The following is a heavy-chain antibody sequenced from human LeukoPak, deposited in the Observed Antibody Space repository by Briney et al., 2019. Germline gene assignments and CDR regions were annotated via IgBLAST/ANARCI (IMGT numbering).Heavy chain of an antibody. D-gene: IGHD3-16*02. CDR3: AREVWARATIYDYVWGSYRPYYFDY. Sequence: ASVKVSCKASGYTFTSYYMHWVRQAPGQGLEWMGIINPSGGSTSYAQKFQGRVTMTRDMSTSTVYMELSSLRSEDTGVYYCAREVWARATIYDYVWGSYRPYYFDYWGQGTLVTVSS. V-gene: IGHV1-46*01. J-gene: IGHJ4*02. CDR1: GYTFTSYY. CDR2: INPSGGST.